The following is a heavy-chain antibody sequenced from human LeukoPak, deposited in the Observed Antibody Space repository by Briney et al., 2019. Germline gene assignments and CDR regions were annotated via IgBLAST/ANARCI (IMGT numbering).Heavy chain of an antibody. CDR1: GFSLSTSGVG. CDR2: IYWDDDK. V-gene: IGHV2-5*02. Sequence: SGPTLVNPTQTLTLTCTFSGFSLSTSGVGVGWIRQPPGKALEWLALIYWDDDKRYSPPLKSRLTITKDTSKNQVVLTMTNMDPVDTATYYCAHRPYSDNWYTYNWFDPWGQGILVTVSS. J-gene: IGHJ5*02. CDR3: AHRPYSDNWYTYNWFDP. D-gene: IGHD1-14*01.